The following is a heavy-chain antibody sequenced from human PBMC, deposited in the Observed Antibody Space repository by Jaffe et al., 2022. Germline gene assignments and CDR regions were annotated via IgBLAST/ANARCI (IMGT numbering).Heavy chain of an antibody. Sequence: QVQLVQSGAEVKKPGASVKVSCKASGYTFTSYAMHWVRQAPGQRLEWMGWINAGNGNTKYSQKFQGRVTITRDTSASTAYMELSSLRSEDTAVYYCARDRCSSTSCPLYYYYYYMDVWGKGTTVTVSS. J-gene: IGHJ6*03. CDR2: INAGNGNT. CDR3: ARDRCSSTSCPLYYYYYYMDV. CDR1: GYTFTSYA. D-gene: IGHD2-2*01. V-gene: IGHV1-3*01.